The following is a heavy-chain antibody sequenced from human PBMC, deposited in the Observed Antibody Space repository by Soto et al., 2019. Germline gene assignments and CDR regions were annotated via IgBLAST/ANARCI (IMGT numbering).Heavy chain of an antibody. D-gene: IGHD3-10*01. J-gene: IGHJ4*02. Sequence: EVQLVESGGGVVRPGGSLRLSCAASGFTFDDYGMSWARQPPGKGLEWVSGINWNGGSTGYADSVKGRFTISRDNAKNSLYLQMNSLRAEDTALYYCARFQYYYGSGSAIDYWGQGTLVTVSS. CDR2: INWNGGST. V-gene: IGHV3-20*04. CDR3: ARFQYYYGSGSAIDY. CDR1: GFTFDDYG.